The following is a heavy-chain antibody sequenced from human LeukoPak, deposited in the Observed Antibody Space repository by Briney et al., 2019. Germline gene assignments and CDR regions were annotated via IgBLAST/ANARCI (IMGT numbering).Heavy chain of an antibody. CDR2: IYPGDSDT. Sequence: GESLKISCKGSGYSLTSYWIGWVRQMPGKGLEWMGIIYPGDSDTRYSPSFQGQVTISADKSISTAYLQWSSLKASDTAMYYCARQELLWFGLDQIYYFDYWGQGTLVTVSS. J-gene: IGHJ4*02. CDR1: GYSLTSYW. V-gene: IGHV5-51*01. D-gene: IGHD3-10*01. CDR3: ARQELLWFGLDQIYYFDY.